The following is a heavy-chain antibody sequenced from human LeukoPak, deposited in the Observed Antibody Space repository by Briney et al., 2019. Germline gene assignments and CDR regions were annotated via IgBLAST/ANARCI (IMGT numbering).Heavy chain of an antibody. V-gene: IGHV4-4*02. CDR1: GGSITTTNW. CDR2: VHLSGAT. J-gene: IGHJ4*02. Sequence: PSGTLSLTCAVSGGSITTTNWWRWVRQPPGKGLEWIREVHLSGATNYNPSLESRVSMSIDKSKNHLSLEVTSVTAADTAIYYCTRESGAFSPFGFWGQGTLLTVSS. CDR3: TRESGAFSPFGF. D-gene: IGHD1-26*01.